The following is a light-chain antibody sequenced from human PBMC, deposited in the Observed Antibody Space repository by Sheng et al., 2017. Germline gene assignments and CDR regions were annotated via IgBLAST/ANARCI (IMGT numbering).Light chain of an antibody. CDR2: KAS. J-gene: IGKJ2*01. CDR1: QSISSW. CDR3: QQYNSYSRT. V-gene: IGKV1-5*03. Sequence: DMQMTQSPSTLSASVGDRVTITCRASQSISSWLAWYQQKPGKAPKLLIYKASSLQGGVPSRFSGSGSGTEFTLTISSLQPDDFATYYCQQYNSYSRTFGQGTKLEI.